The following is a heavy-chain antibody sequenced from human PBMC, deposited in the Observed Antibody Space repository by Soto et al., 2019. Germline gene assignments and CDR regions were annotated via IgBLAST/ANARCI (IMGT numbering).Heavy chain of an antibody. V-gene: IGHV3-48*01. Sequence: GGSLRLSCAASGFTFSSYSMNWVRQAPGKGLEWVSYISSSSSTTYYADSVKGRFTISRDNAKNSLYLQMNSLRAEDTAVYYCARDSTLNGRRIYYYYMDVWGKGTTVTVSS. D-gene: IGHD1-1*01. CDR1: GFTFSSYS. J-gene: IGHJ6*03. CDR3: ARDSTLNGRRIYYYYMDV. CDR2: ISSSSSTT.